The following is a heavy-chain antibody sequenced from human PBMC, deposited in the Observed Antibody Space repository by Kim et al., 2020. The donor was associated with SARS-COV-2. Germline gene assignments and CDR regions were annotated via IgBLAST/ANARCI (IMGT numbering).Heavy chain of an antibody. J-gene: IGHJ5*02. CDR2: IYYSGST. Sequence: SETLSLTCTVSGGSISSGGYYWSWIRQHPGKGLEWIGYIYYSGSTYYNPSLKSRVTISVDTSKNQFSLKLSSVTAADTAVDYCASVRKNWFDPWGQGTLVTVSS. CDR1: GGSISSGGYY. CDR3: ASVRKNWFDP. V-gene: IGHV4-31*03. D-gene: IGHD6-6*01.